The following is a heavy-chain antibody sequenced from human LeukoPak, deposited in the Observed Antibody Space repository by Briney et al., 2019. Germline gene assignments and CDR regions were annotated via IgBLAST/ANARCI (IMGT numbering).Heavy chain of an antibody. CDR3: ARHAPVVTTHGLDY. CDR1: GGSISSSSYY. D-gene: IGHD4-17*01. CDR2: IYYSGST. J-gene: IGHJ4*02. Sequence: SETLSLTCTVSGGSISSSSYYWGWIRQPPGKGLEWIGSIYYSGSTYYNPSLKSRVTISVDTSKNQFSLKLSSVTAADTAVYYCARHAPVVTTHGLDYWGQGTLVTVSS. V-gene: IGHV4-39*01.